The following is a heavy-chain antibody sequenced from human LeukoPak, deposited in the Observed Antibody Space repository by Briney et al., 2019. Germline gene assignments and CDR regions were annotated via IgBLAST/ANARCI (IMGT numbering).Heavy chain of an antibody. J-gene: IGHJ4*02. Sequence: GGSLRLSCAASGFTFSSHAMAWVRQAQGKGLEWASAIGGSSGSTYYADSVKGRFTISRDNSKNTVYLQMNYLRADDTAVYYCARDPGVVAFHYLDFWGQGTLVTVSS. CDR2: IGGSSGST. V-gene: IGHV3-23*01. D-gene: IGHD3-3*01. CDR3: ARDPGVVAFHYLDF. CDR1: GFTFSSHA.